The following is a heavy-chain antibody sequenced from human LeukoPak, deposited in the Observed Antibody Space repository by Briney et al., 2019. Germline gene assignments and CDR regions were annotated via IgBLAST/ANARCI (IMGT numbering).Heavy chain of an antibody. D-gene: IGHD3-10*01. J-gene: IGHJ5*02. CDR2: IYDSGST. CDR3: ARHYGP. Sequence: PGGSLRLSCVASGLAFSSYSMHWVRQPPGKGLEWIGSIYDSGSTYYNPSLKSRVTISVDTSKNQFSLKLNSVTAADTAVYYCARHYGPWGQGTLVTVSS. V-gene: IGHV4-39*01. CDR1: GLAFSSYS.